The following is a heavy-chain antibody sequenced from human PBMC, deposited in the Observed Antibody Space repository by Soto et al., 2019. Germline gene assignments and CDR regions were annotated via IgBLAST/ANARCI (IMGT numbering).Heavy chain of an antibody. CDR2: IIPIFGTA. V-gene: IGHV1-69*13. J-gene: IGHJ3*02. CDR1: GGTFSSYA. D-gene: IGHD3-22*01. Sequence: SVKVSCKASGGTFSSYAISWVRQAPGQGLEWMGGIIPIFGTANYAQKFQGRVTITADESTSTAYMELSSLRSEDTAVYYCARDPRYYYDSSDAFDIWGQGTMVTVSS. CDR3: ARDPRYYYDSSDAFDI.